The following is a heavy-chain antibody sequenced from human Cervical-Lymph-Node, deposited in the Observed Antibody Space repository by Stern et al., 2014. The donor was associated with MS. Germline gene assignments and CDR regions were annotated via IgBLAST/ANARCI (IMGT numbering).Heavy chain of an antibody. V-gene: IGHV3-23*04. CDR1: GFTFMSYA. Sequence: EVQLVESGGDLVRPGGSLRLSCEASGFTFMSYAMSWVRQAPGKGPGCVSFITGSGHKTYFADSVKGRFTVSRDNSRNTVYLQMTSLRAEDTAVYYCAREDASGRRIVAKNYHYNGLDVWGQGTTVIVSS. CDR3: AREDASGRRIVAKNYHYNGLDV. D-gene: IGHD5-12*01. J-gene: IGHJ6*02. CDR2: ITGSGHKT.